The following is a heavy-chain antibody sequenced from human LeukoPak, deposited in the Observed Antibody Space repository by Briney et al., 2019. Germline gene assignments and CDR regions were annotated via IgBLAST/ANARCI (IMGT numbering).Heavy chain of an antibody. CDR2: IYYSGST. D-gene: IGHD3-9*01. V-gene: IGHV4-39*07. CDR1: GGSISSSSYY. CDR3: ARSVLTGYYTAFDI. Sequence: PSETLSLTCTVSGGSISSSSYYWGWIRQPPGRGLEWIGSIYYSGSTNYNPSLKSRVTISVDTSKNQFSLKLSSVTAAETAVYYCARSVLTGYYTAFDIWGQGTMVTVSS. J-gene: IGHJ3*02.